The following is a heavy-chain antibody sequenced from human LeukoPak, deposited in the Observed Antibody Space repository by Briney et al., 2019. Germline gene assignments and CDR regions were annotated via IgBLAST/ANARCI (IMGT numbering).Heavy chain of an antibody. D-gene: IGHD3-3*01. CDR1: GGSISSSSYY. J-gene: IGHJ5*02. CDR3: ARGYSTRDYDFWSGHHPGWFDP. CDR2: IYYSGST. V-gene: IGHV4-61*01. Sequence: SETLSPTCTVSGGSISSSSYYWSWIRQPPGKGLEWIGYIYYSGSTNYNPSLKSRVTISADTSKNQFSLKLSSVTAADTAVYYCARGYSTRDYDFWSGHHPGWFDPWGQGTLVTVSS.